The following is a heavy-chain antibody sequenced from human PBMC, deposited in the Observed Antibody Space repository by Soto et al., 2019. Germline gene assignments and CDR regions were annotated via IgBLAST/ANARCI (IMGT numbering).Heavy chain of an antibody. J-gene: IGHJ3*02. D-gene: IGHD3-9*01. CDR1: GGSISSGGYY. V-gene: IGHV4-31*01. CDR3: ARGGSLDILTCYSHDAFDI. CDR2: IYYSGST. Sequence: QVQLQESGPGLVKPSQTLSLTCTVSGGSISSGGYYWSWIRQHPGKGLEWIGYIYYSGSTYYNPSLKRLYTISIDTSKNQFSLKLSSLTAADTAVYYCARGGSLDILTCYSHDAFDIWGQGTMVTVSS.